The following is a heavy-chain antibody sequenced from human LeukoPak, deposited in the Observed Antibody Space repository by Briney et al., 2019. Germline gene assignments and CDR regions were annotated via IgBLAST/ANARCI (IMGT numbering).Heavy chain of an antibody. CDR1: GGSISSGDYY. J-gene: IGHJ5*02. CDR3: ARESMTMVSKFVKGSNWFDP. V-gene: IGHV4-31*03. D-gene: IGHD4/OR15-4a*01. Sequence: SQTLSLTCTVSGGSISSGDYYWSWIRQHPGKGLDWIGDISYTGSSYYNPSLKSRITISLDTSKNQFSLKLNSVTAADTAVYFCARESMTMVSKFVKGSNWFDPWGQGTLVTVSS. CDR2: ISYTGSS.